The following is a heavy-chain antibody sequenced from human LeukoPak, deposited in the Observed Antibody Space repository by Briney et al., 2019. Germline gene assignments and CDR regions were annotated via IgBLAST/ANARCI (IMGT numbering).Heavy chain of an antibody. V-gene: IGHV1-2*02. Sequence: ASVKVSCKASGYTFTGYYMHWVRQAPGQGLEWMGWINPNSGGTNYAQKFQGGVTMTRDTSISTAYMELSRLRSDDTAVYYCARDQVRGYSYDYWGQGTLVTVSS. D-gene: IGHD5-18*01. CDR1: GYTFTGYY. CDR3: ARDQVRGYSYDY. J-gene: IGHJ4*02. CDR2: INPNSGGT.